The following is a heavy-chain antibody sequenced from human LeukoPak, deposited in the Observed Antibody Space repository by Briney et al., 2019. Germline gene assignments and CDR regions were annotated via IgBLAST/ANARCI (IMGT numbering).Heavy chain of an antibody. V-gene: IGHV4-39*07. CDR2: IYYSGST. Sequence: SETLSLTCTVSGGSISSSSYYWGWIRQPPGKGLEWIGSIYYSGSTYYNPSLKSRVTISVDTSKNQFSLKLSSVTAADTAVYYCARRLDCFDYLGQGTLVTVSS. CDR1: GGSISSSSYY. D-gene: IGHD2-15*01. CDR3: ARRLDCFDY. J-gene: IGHJ4*02.